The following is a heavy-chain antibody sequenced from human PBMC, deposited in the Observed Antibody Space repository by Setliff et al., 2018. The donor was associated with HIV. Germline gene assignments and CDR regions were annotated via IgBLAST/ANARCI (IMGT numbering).Heavy chain of an antibody. CDR1: GYSFMNNG. Sequence: ASVKVSCKASGYSFMNNGLSWLRQAPGQGLEWMGWISPHTGDTYYAQRLQGRLTMTTDTSTNTAYMELRSLRFDDTAVYYCARDFIGAVVVTSISDYWGQGTLVTVSS. CDR3: ARDFIGAVVVTSISDY. V-gene: IGHV1-18*04. CDR2: ISPHTGDT. D-gene: IGHD2-21*02. J-gene: IGHJ4*02.